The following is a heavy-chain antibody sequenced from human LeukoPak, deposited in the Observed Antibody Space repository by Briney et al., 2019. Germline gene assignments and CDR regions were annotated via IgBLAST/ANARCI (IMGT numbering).Heavy chain of an antibody. Sequence: GASVKVSCKASGYTFTSYGISWVRQAPGQGLEWMGWISAYNGNTNYAQKLQGRVTITTDTSTSTAYMELRSLRSDDTAVYYCAIDPRNIITTPKTPPDCWGQGTLVTVSS. J-gene: IGHJ4*02. D-gene: IGHD1-14*01. CDR3: AIDPRNIITTPKTPPDC. CDR2: ISAYNGNT. CDR1: GYTFTSYG. V-gene: IGHV1-18*01.